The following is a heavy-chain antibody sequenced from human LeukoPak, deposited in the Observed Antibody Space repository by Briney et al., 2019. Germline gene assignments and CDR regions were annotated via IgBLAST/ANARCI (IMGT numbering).Heavy chain of an antibody. V-gene: IGHV4-4*07. CDR1: GGSISSYY. Sequence: PSGTLSLTCTASGGSISSYYWSWIRQPAGKGLEWIGRINTSGNTNYNPSLKSRVTLSVDTTKNQVSLKLSSVTAADTAVYYCARENDYGDSRGLDPWGQGTLVTVSS. D-gene: IGHD4-17*01. CDR3: ARENDYGDSRGLDP. J-gene: IGHJ5*02. CDR2: INTSGNT.